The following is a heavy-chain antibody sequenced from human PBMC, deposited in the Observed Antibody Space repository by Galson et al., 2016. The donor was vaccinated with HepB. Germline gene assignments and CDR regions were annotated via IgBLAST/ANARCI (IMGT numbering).Heavy chain of an antibody. CDR2: INHSGGT. CDR3: ARVPPRYYYYYGMDV. CDR1: GASISGYY. V-gene: IGHV4-34*01. Sequence: SETLSLTCGVYGASISGYYWSWIRQPPGKGLDWIGEINHSGGTNHNPSLKSRVTISIDKSKNQFSLKLTSVTAADAAVYYCARVPPRYYYYYGMDVWGQGTTVTVSS. J-gene: IGHJ6*02.